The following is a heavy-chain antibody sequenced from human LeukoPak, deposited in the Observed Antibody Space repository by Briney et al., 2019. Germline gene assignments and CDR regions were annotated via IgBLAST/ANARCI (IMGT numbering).Heavy chain of an antibody. D-gene: IGHD3-22*01. CDR3: ARDLEDYNSGGYYLGY. CDR1: GFTFSSYS. J-gene: IGHJ4*02. CDR2: ISTSGTYI. Sequence: GGSLRLSCAASGFTFSSYSMNWVHQAPGKGLEWVSSISTSGTYIDYADSVKGRFTISRDNAKNSLYLQLDSLRAEDTAVYYCARDLEDYNSGGYYLGYWGQGTLVTVSS. V-gene: IGHV3-21*01.